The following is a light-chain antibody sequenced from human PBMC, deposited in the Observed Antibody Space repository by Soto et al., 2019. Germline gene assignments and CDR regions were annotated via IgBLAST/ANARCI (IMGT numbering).Light chain of an antibody. CDR1: QSVSNNY. J-gene: IGKJ5*01. V-gene: IGKV3-20*01. Sequence: EIGLSQSPCTLSLSTGERATLSCRASQSVSNNYLAWYQQKPGQAPRLLIYGASNRATGIPDRFSGSGSGTDFTLTISSLQSEDFAVYYCQQYNNWPPITFGQGTRLEI. CDR2: GAS. CDR3: QQYNNWPPIT.